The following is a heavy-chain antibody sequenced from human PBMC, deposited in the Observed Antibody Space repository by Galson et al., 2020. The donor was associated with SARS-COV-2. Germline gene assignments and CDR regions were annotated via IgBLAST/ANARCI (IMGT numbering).Heavy chain of an antibody. CDR1: GGTFSSYA. V-gene: IGHV1-69*05. D-gene: IGHD2-2*01. CDR2: IIPIFGTA. J-gene: IGHJ4*02. Sequence: ASVKVSCKASGGTFSSYAISWVRQAPGQGLEWMGGIIPIFGTANYAQKFQGRVTITTDESTSTAYMELSSLRSEDTAVYYCAIKTDIVVSYPAQTLDYWGQGTLVTVSS. CDR3: AIKTDIVVSYPAQTLDY.